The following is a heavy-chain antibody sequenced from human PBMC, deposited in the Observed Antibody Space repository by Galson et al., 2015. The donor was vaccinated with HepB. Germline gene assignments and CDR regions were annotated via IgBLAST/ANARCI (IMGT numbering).Heavy chain of an antibody. Sequence: SLRLSCAASGFTFSSYAMSWVRQAPGKGLEWVSGFSGSGGSTYYADSVKGRFTISRDNSKNTLYLQMNSLRAEDTAVYYCARIVAVATAYWGQGTLVTVSS. D-gene: IGHD6-19*01. CDR3: ARIVAVATAY. CDR2: FSGSGGST. J-gene: IGHJ4*02. V-gene: IGHV3-23*01. CDR1: GFTFSSYA.